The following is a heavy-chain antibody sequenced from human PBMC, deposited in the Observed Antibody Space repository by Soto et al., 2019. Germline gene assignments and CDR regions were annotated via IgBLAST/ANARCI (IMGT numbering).Heavy chain of an antibody. Sequence: QVQLVQSGAEVKKPGASVKISCKASGYTFTTYYLHWVRQAPGQGLEWMRIINPDTGSTSSAQNFRGRVSVTRDTSTSTVYMELYSLSSEDTAVYYCARDPNFSLTFHYYGMDVWGQGTTVTVSS. V-gene: IGHV1-46*01. CDR3: ARDPNFSLTFHYYGMDV. CDR2: INPDTGST. CDR1: GYTFTTYY. J-gene: IGHJ6*02.